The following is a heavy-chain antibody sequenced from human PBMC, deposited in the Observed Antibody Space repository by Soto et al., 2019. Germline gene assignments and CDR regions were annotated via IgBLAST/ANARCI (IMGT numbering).Heavy chain of an antibody. J-gene: IGHJ4*02. CDR3: TTDRGYSGSRFDY. CDR2: FDPEDGET. D-gene: IGHD1-26*01. CDR1: GYTLTKLS. Sequence: ASVKVSCKVVGYTLTKLSIHWVRQAPVKGLEWMGNFDPEDGETIYAQKFQGRITMTEDTSTDTAYMELNSLRSEDTAVYFRTTDRGYSGSRFDYWGQGTMGTVS. V-gene: IGHV1-24*01.